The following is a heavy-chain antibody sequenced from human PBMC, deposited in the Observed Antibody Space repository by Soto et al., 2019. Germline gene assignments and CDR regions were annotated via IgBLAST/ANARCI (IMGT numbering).Heavy chain of an antibody. V-gene: IGHV4-39*01. CDR3: ARQNITIITMIVVVTFDYGMDV. J-gene: IGHJ6*02. CDR1: GGSISSSSYY. CDR2: IYYSGST. Sequence: PSETLSLTCTVSGGSISSSSYYWGWIRQPPGKGLEWIGSIYYSGSTYYNPSLKSRVTISVDTSKNQFSLKLSSVTAADTAVYYCARQNITIITMIVVVTFDYGMDVWAQGTTVTV. D-gene: IGHD3-22*01.